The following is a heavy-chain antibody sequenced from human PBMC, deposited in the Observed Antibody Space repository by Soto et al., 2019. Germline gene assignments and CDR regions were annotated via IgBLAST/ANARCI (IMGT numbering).Heavy chain of an antibody. V-gene: IGHV4-39*01. CDR3: ARHLYDILTGYLDAFDI. J-gene: IGHJ3*02. D-gene: IGHD3-9*01. CDR2: IYYSGST. CDR1: GCSVSSSSYY. Sequence: PWETLSLTCTVSGCSVSSSSYYWGWIRQPPGKGLEWIGSIYYSGSTYYNPSLKSRVTISVDTSKNQFSLKLSSVTAADTAVYYCARHLYDILTGYLDAFDIWGQGTMVTVSS.